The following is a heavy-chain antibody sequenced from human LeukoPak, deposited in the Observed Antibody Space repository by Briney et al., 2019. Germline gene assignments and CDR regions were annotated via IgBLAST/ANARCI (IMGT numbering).Heavy chain of an antibody. CDR3: ARGRGQLPSAYYYYMDV. J-gene: IGHJ6*03. CDR2: ISYDGSNK. V-gene: IGHV3-30*03. Sequence: GGSLRLSCAASGFTFSSYGMHWVRQAPGKGLEWVAVISYDGSNKYYADSVKGRFTISRDNSKNTLYLQMNSLRAEDTALYYCARGRGQLPSAYYYYMDVWGKGTTVTVSS. CDR1: GFTFSSYG. D-gene: IGHD6-13*01.